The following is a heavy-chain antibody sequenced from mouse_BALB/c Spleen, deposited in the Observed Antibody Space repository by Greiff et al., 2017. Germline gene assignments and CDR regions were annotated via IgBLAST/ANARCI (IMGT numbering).Heavy chain of an antibody. V-gene: IGHV1-5*01. J-gene: IGHJ2*01. CDR3: TRSSTATYFDY. CDR1: GYTFTSYW. D-gene: IGHD1-2*01. Sequence: SGTVLARPGASVKMSCKASGYTFTSYWMHWVKQRPGQGLEWIGAIYPGNSDTSYNQKFKGKAKLTAVTSTSTAYMELSSLTNEDSAVYYCTRSSTATYFDYWGQGTTLTVSS. CDR2: IYPGNSDT.